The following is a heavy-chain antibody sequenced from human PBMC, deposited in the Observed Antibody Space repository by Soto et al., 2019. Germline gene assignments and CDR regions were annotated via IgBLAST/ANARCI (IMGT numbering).Heavy chain of an antibody. CDR1: VGTFSSHA. V-gene: IGHV1-69*13. J-gene: IGHJ4*02. Sequence: GASVKVSCKASVGTFSSHAISWVRQAPGQGLEWMGGIIPIFGTANYAQKFQGRVTITADEYTTTAYMELSSLRSEDTDVYYCARGQTGTYLFDYWGQGTLVTVSS. CDR3: ARGQTGTYLFDY. D-gene: IGHD1-7*01. CDR2: IIPIFGTA.